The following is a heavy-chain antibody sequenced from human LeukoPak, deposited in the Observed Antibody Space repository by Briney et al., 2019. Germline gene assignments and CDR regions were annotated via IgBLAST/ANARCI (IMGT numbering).Heavy chain of an antibody. D-gene: IGHD6-19*01. V-gene: IGHV4-59*08. CDR1: GGSISNYY. J-gene: IGHJ4*02. Sequence: NPSETLSLTCTVSGGSISNYYWSWIRQPPGKGLECIGCISYSGCTNYNSSLKSRVAISVDTSKNQFSLKLSSVTAADTAMYYCARHFTGRSPAGYWGQGTLVTVSS. CDR3: ARHFTGRSPAGY. CDR2: ISYSGCT.